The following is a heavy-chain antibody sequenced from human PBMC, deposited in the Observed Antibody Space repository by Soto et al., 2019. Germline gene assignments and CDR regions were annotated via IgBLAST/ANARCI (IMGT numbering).Heavy chain of an antibody. J-gene: IGHJ6*02. CDR3: AKHIHYYYGMDV. D-gene: IGHD2-21*01. CDR2: ISGSGGST. V-gene: IGHV3-23*01. CDR1: GVTFSSYA. Sequence: GGSLRLSCAASGVTFSSYAMSWVRQAQGKGLEWVSAISGSGGSTYYADSVKGRFTISRDNSKNTLYLQMNSLRAEDTAVYYCAKHIHYYYGMDVWGQGTTVTVSS.